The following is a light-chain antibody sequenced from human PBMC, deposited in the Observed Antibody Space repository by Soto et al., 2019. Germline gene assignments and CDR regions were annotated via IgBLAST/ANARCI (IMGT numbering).Light chain of an antibody. CDR2: DAS. CDR1: QRVSNSY. V-gene: IGKV3-20*01. Sequence: EIGLTQSPGTLSLSPGDRATLSCRASQRVSNSYLAWYQQKPGQAPRLLIYDASTRAAGVPDRVTGGGSGTDFTLTINALEPEDFALYFCQQYERPPFAFGQGTRLEI. J-gene: IGKJ2*01. CDR3: QQYERPPFA.